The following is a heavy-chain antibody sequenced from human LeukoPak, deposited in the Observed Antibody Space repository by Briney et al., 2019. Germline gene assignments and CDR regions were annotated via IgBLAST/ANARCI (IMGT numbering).Heavy chain of an antibody. CDR1: GFTFDDYA. D-gene: IGHD2-2*01. CDR2: ISWNSGSI. V-gene: IGHV3-9*01. CDR3: AKGPLGYCSSTSCYPGLSYFDY. J-gene: IGHJ4*02. Sequence: GRSLRLSCAASGFTFDDYAMHWVRQAPGKGLEWVSGISWNSGSIGYADSVKGRFTISRDNAKNSLYLQMNSLRAEDTALYYCAKGPLGYCSSTSCYPGLSYFDYWGQGTLVTVSS.